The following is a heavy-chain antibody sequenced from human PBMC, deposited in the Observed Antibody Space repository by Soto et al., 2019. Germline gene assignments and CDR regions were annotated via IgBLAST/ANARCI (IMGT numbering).Heavy chain of an antibody. CDR1: GGSFSGYY. Sequence: SATLSLPCAFYGGSFSGYYWSWIRQPPRKGLEWIGEINHSGSTNYNPSLKSRVTISVDTSKNQFSLKLTSVTAADTAVYYCARVGYSSSWYRRGAFDIWGQGTRVTVSS. V-gene: IGHV4-34*01. CDR3: ARVGYSSSWYRRGAFDI. CDR2: INHSGST. D-gene: IGHD6-13*01. J-gene: IGHJ3*02.